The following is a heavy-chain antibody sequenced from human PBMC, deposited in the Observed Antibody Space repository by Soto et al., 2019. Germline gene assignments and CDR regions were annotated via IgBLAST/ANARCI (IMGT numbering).Heavy chain of an antibody. V-gene: IGHV1-69*02. CDR1: GGTFSSYT. CDR2: IIPILGIS. D-gene: IGHD3-10*01. J-gene: IGHJ6*03. Sequence: QVQLVQSGAEVKKPGSSVKVSCKASGGTFSSYTISWVRQAPGQGLEWMGRIIPILGISNKAQKFQGRVTMTADKSTTTAYMELSSLRSEETDVYYCARGPYGLGNYKSYYYYMDVWGEGTTGTVSS. CDR3: ARGPYGLGNYKSYYYYMDV.